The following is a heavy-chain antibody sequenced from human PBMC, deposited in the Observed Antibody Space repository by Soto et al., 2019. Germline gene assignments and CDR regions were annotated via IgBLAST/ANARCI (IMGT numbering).Heavy chain of an antibody. CDR1: GFTFSSYG. V-gene: IGHV3-30*18. D-gene: IGHD1-26*01. J-gene: IGHJ6*02. CDR3: AKEGDRAHYYYGMDV. CDR2: ISYDGSNK. Sequence: PGGSVRLSCAASGFTFSSYGMHWVRQAPGKGLEWVAVISYDGSNKYYADSVKGRFTISRDNSKNTLYLQMNSLRAEDTAVYYCAKEGDRAHYYYGMDVWGQGTTVTVSS.